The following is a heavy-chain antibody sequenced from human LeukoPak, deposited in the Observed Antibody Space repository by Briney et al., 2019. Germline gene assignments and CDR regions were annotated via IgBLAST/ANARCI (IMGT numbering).Heavy chain of an antibody. CDR3: ASGRCRVGGSYYCVKSGAFDI. J-gene: IGHJ3*02. D-gene: IGHD1-26*01. Sequence: GGSLRLSCAASGFTFSGFWMHWVRHAPGKGLVWVSCICFDGSDATYADSVKGRFTISRDNSKNTLYLQMNSLRAEDTAVYYCASGRCRVGGSYYCVKSGAFDIWGQGTMVTVSS. V-gene: IGHV3-74*01. CDR1: GFTFSGFW. CDR2: ICFDGSDA.